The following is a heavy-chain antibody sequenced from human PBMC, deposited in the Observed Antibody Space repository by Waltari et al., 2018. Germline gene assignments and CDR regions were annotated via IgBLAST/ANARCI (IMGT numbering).Heavy chain of an antibody. CDR1: GGSFSGYY. D-gene: IGHD6-19*01. CDR2: INHSGST. CDR3: ARVEVVAGTPFDY. V-gene: IGHV4-34*01. J-gene: IGHJ4*02. Sequence: QVQLQQWGAGLLKPSETLSLTCAVYGGSFSGYYWSWIRQPPGEGLEWIGEINHSGSTNYNPSLKSRVTISVDTSKNQFSLKLSSVTAADTAVYYCARVEVVAGTPFDYWGQGTLVTVSS.